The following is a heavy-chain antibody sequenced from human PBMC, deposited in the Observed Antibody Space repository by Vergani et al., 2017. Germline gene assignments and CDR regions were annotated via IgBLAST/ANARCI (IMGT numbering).Heavy chain of an antibody. Sequence: LEESGGGSVKPGGSLRLSCAASGFIFDDYAMHWVRQAPGKGLEWVSGISWNSGSIGYADSVKGRFTISRDNAKNSLYLQMNSLRAEDTALYYCAKDHYDFWSGYPNLSPFDLWGRGTLVTVSS. CDR3: AKDHYDFWSGYPNLSPFDL. CDR1: GFIFDDYA. D-gene: IGHD3-3*01. CDR2: ISWNSGSI. J-gene: IGHJ2*01. V-gene: IGHV3-9*01.